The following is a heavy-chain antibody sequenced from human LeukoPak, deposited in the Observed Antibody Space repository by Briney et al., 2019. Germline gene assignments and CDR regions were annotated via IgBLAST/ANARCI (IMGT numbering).Heavy chain of an antibody. V-gene: IGHV4-39*01. J-gene: IGHJ4*02. CDR1: GXSIXXXXXY. CDR3: ARLETSHLPDY. Sequence: SETLSLTCDVSGXSIXXXXXYWXXXRXSXXKXLXXIATIYYSGSTYYNPSLKSRVTISVDTSKNQFSLKLSSVTAADTSVYYCARLETSHLPDYWGQGTLVTVSS. CDR2: IYYSGST. D-gene: IGHD2-2*01.